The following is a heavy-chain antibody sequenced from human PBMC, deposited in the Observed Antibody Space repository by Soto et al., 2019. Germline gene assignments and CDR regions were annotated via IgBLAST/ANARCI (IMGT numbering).Heavy chain of an antibody. CDR1: GFTFSSHV. J-gene: IGHJ4*02. V-gene: IGHV3-23*01. D-gene: IGHD6-19*01. CDR2: TSGGGTDT. CDR3: AKSWGDRGGWYFFHY. Sequence: PGGSLRLSCVASGFTFSSHVMSWVRQAPGKGLQWVSSTSGGGTDTYYADSVRGRLTISRDNSENTLYLQIESLRAEATALYYCAKSWGDRGGWYFFHYGGQGTLVTVSA.